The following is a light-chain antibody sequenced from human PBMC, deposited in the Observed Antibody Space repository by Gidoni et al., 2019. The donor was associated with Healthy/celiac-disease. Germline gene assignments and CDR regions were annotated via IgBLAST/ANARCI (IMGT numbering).Light chain of an antibody. Sequence: DIQMTQSPYSLSASVGDRVTITSRASQSISSYLNWYQQKPGKATKLLIYASSSLQSGVPSRLSGSGSGTEFTLTISSLKPEDFATYSCQQSHSTPSWTFGQGTKVEIK. CDR3: QQSHSTPSWT. J-gene: IGKJ1*01. V-gene: IGKV1-39*01. CDR2: ASS. CDR1: QSISSY.